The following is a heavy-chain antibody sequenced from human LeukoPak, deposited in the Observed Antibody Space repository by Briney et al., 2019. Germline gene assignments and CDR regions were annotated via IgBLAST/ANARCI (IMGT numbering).Heavy chain of an antibody. CDR2: MKQDGSEE. CDR3: ASVRYFDWLFDY. CDR1: GFTFSMYW. J-gene: IGHJ4*02. D-gene: IGHD3-9*01. Sequence: PGGSLRLSCAASGFTFSMYWMSWVRQAPGKGLEWVASMKQDGSEEYYVDSVKGRFTISRDNAKNSVYLQMNSLRAEDTAVYYCASVRYFDWLFDYWGQGTLVTVSS. V-gene: IGHV3-7*01.